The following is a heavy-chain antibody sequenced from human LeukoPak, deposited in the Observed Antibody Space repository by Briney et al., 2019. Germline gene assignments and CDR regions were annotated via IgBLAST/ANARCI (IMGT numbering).Heavy chain of an antibody. V-gene: IGHV1-18*01. CDR2: ISAYNGNT. CDR3: ARDSRTRAFDI. CDR1: GGTFSSYA. Sequence: ASVKVSCKASGGTFSSYAISWVRQAPGQGLEWMGWISAYNGNTNYAQKLQGRVTVTTDTSTSTAYMELRSLRSDDTAVYYCARDSRTRAFDIWGQGTMVTVSS. J-gene: IGHJ3*02.